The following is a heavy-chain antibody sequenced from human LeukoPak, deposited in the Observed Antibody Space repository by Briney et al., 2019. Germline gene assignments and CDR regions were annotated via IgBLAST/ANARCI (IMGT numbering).Heavy chain of an antibody. D-gene: IGHD6-13*01. Sequence: ASVKVSCKASGYTFTSYDINWVRQATGQGLEWMGWMNPNSGNTGYAQKFQGRVTMTRNTSISIAYMELSSLRSEDTAVYYCASPFRTAAGGGPNYYYYGMDVWGQGTTVTVSS. CDR2: MNPNSGNT. V-gene: IGHV1-8*01. CDR1: GYTFTSYD. J-gene: IGHJ6*02. CDR3: ASPFRTAAGGGPNYYYYGMDV.